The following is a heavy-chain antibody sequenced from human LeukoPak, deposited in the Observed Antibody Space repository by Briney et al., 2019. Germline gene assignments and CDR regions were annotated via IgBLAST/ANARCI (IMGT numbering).Heavy chain of an antibody. CDR1: GFTFSSYA. CDR3: AKDQQQPRAFDY. J-gene: IGHJ4*02. V-gene: IGHV3-23*01. Sequence: GGSLRLSCAASGFTFSSYATSWVRQAPGKGLEWVSAISGSGGSTYYADSVKGRFTISRDNSKNTLYLQMNSLRAEDTAVYYCAKDQQQPRAFDYWGQGTLVTVSS. CDR2: ISGSGGST. D-gene: IGHD6-13*01.